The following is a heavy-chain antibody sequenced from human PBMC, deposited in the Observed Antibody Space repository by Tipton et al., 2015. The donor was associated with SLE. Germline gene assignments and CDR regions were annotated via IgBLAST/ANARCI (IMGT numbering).Heavy chain of an antibody. CDR3: ARGKGNSSGWGHYYFYGMDV. V-gene: IGHV4-34*01. D-gene: IGHD6-19*01. Sequence: GSLRLSCAVYGGSFSGYSWSWIRQTPGKGLEWIGEINHGGSTNYNPSLKTRVTMSVDTSKKQFSLKLGSVTAADTAVYYCARGKGNSSGWGHYYFYGMDVWGQGTTVTASS. J-gene: IGHJ6*02. CDR2: INHGGST. CDR1: GGSFSGYS.